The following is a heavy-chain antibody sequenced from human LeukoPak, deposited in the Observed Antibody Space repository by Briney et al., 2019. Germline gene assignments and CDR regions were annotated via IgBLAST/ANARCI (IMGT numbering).Heavy chain of an antibody. CDR1: GHTFTHHG. CDR2: ISGYNGDT. J-gene: IGHJ4*02. Sequence: PWASVKVSCKTFGHTFTHHGFSWVRQAPGQGLEWMGWISGYNGDTHHAQNFQGRVTLTSDTSTSTVYMELRSLRSDDTAVYYCARDPTNTSGRYAYFDYWGQGALVTVSS. V-gene: IGHV1-18*01. CDR3: ARDPTNTSGRYAYFDY. D-gene: IGHD6-19*01.